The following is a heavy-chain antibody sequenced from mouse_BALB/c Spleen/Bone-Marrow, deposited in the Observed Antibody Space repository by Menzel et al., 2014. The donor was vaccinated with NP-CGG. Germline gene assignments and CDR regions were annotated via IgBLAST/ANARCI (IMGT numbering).Heavy chain of an antibody. V-gene: IGHV1-26*01. J-gene: IGHJ3*01. D-gene: IGHD2-1*01. CDR1: GYSSTAYY. CDR2: INPYNGAT. Sequence: VQLQQSGPELVKPGASVKISCKASGYSSTAYYIHWVKQSHVKSLEWIGRINPYNGATSYNQNFKDKASLTVDKSSSTAYMELHSPTSEDSAVYYCARKGNYGWFAYWGQGTLVTVSA. CDR3: ARKGNYGWFAY.